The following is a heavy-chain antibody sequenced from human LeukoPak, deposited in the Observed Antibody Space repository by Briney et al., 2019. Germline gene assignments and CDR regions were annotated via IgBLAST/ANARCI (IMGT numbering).Heavy chain of an antibody. D-gene: IGHD4-11*01. V-gene: IGHV3-33*06. CDR1: GFIFSHYG. CDR2: IWSDGSNR. CDR3: AKDAQRGFDYSNSLDN. J-gene: IGHJ4*02. Sequence: GGSLRLSCATSGFIFSHYGMLWVRQAPGKGLEWVAVIWSDGSNRYYGDPVKGRFTISRDNFQRTVYLQMNSLRAEDTAVYYCAKDAQRGFDYSNSLDNWGQGTLVTVSS.